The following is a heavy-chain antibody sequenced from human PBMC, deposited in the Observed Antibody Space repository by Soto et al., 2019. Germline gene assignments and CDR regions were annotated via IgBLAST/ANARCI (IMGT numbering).Heavy chain of an antibody. J-gene: IGHJ6*03. CDR3: ARGWLATGGSLSYMDV. D-gene: IGHD6-13*01. CDR2: IGTAGDT. Sequence: EVQLVESGGGLIQPGGSLRLSCAASGFTFSSYDMHWVRQATGKGLEWVSAIGTAGDTYYPGSVKGRFTISRENAKNSLYLQMNSLRAGDTALYYCARGWLATGGSLSYMDVWGKGNTVTVSS. CDR1: GFTFSSYD. V-gene: IGHV3-13*01.